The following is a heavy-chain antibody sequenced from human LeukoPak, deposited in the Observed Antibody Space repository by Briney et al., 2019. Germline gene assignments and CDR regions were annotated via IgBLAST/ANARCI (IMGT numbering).Heavy chain of an antibody. CDR2: ISGSGGST. J-gene: IGHJ5*02. D-gene: IGHD6-13*01. CDR3: AKEGLYSSSWYLFDP. CDR1: GFTFSSYA. Sequence: GGSLRLSCAASGFTFSSYAMSWVRQAPGKGLEWVSAISGSGGSTYYADSVKGRFTISRDNSKNTLYLQVNSLRAEDTAVYYCAKEGLYSSSWYLFDPWGQGTLVTVSS. V-gene: IGHV3-23*01.